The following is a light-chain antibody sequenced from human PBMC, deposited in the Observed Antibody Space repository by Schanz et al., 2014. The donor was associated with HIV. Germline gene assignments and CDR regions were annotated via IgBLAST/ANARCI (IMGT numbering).Light chain of an antibody. CDR3: AGWDDSLKGWV. CDR1: SSNFRSNA. Sequence: QSVLTQPPSASGTPGQRVTISCSGSSSNFRSNAVNWYQQLPGTAPKLLIYATYNRPSGVPDRFSGSGSGTSASLAISGLQSEDEADYYCAGWDDSLKGWVFGGGTKLTVL. CDR2: ATY. J-gene: IGLJ3*02. V-gene: IGLV1-44*01.